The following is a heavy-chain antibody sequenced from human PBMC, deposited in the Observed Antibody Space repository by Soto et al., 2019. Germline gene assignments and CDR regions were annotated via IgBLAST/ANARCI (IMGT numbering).Heavy chain of an antibody. V-gene: IGHV1-18*01. D-gene: IGHD4-17*01. J-gene: IGHJ5*02. CDR2: ISAYNGNT. Sequence: GASVQVSCKASGYTFTSYGISWVRQAPGQGLEWMGWISAYNGNTNYAQNLQGRGTMTTDTSTSTAYMELRSLRPDDTAVYYCARYYGDYLDWFGPWGQGTLVAGAS. CDR1: GYTFTSYG. CDR3: ARYYGDYLDWFGP.